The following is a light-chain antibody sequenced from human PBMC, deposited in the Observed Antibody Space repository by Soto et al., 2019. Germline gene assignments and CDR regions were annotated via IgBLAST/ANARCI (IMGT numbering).Light chain of an antibody. J-gene: IGLJ3*02. CDR2: GNS. CDR3: PSDDSSLRGLV. Sequence: QSVLTQPPSVSGAPGQRVTISCTGSSSNIGAGYDVHWYQQLPGTAPKLLIYGNSNRPSGVPDRFSGSKSGTSASLAITGLQAQQAAYYRCPSDDSSLRGLVFGRGTKVTVL. V-gene: IGLV1-40*01. CDR1: SSNIGAGYD.